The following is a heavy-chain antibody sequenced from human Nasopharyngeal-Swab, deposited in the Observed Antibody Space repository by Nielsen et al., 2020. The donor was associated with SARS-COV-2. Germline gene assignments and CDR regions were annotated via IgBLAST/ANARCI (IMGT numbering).Heavy chain of an antibody. J-gene: IGHJ6*02. CDR1: KFTFGNSG. V-gene: IGHV3-30*03. CDR3: LYGVDV. Sequence: GGSLRLSCAASKFTFGNSGMNWVRQAPGKGLEWVAATSADESNKYYVDSVRGRFTISRDNSKNTLYLQMNNLRLEDTAVYFCLYGVDVWGQGTTVTVSS. CDR2: TSADESNK.